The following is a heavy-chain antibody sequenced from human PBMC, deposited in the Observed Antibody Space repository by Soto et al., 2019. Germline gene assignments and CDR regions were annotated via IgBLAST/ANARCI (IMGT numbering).Heavy chain of an antibody. J-gene: IGHJ5*02. CDR2: IYYSGST. CDR3: AREEGP. Sequence: SETLSLTCTVSGGSISSYYWSWIRQPPGKELKRIGHIYYSGSTNYNPSHKSRVTISVDTSKNQFSLKLCSVSAADTAVYYCAREEGPWGQGTLVTVSS. V-gene: IGHV4-59*01. CDR1: GGSISSYY.